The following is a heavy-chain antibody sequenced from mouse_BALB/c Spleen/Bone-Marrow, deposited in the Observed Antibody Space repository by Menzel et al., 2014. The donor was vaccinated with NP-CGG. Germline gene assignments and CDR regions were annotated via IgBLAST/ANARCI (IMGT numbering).Heavy chain of an antibody. D-gene: IGHD3-3*01. CDR3: ARAGMDY. Sequence: EVQLVESGGGLVQPGGSRKLSCAASGFTFSSFGMHWVRQAPEQGLEWVAYISSGSSTIYYADTVKGRFTISRDNPKNTLFLQMTSLRSEDTAMYYCARAGMDYWGQGTSVTVSS. CDR1: GFTFSSFG. CDR2: ISSGSSTI. J-gene: IGHJ4*01. V-gene: IGHV5-17*02.